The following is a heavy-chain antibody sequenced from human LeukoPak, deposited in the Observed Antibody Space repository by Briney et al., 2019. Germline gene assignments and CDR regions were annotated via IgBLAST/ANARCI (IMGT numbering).Heavy chain of an antibody. Sequence: ASVKVSCKVSGYTLTELSMHWVRQAPGKGLEWMGGFDPEDGDTIYAQKFQGRVTMTEDTSTDTAYMELSSLRSEDTAVYYCATVDSGYEITPFDYWGQGTLVTVSS. CDR1: GYTLTELS. CDR2: FDPEDGDT. V-gene: IGHV1-24*01. J-gene: IGHJ4*02. D-gene: IGHD5-12*01. CDR3: ATVDSGYEITPFDY.